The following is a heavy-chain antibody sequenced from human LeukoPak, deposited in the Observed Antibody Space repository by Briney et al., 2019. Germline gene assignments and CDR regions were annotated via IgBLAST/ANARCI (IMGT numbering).Heavy chain of an antibody. J-gene: IGHJ3*02. CDR1: GGTFSSYA. CDR3: ARDAAECGGDCSGTGHAFDI. V-gene: IGHV1-69*13. CDR2: IIPIFGTA. D-gene: IGHD2-21*02. Sequence: SVKVSCKASGGTFSSYAISWVRQAPGQGLEWMGGIIPIFGTANYAQKFQGRVTTTADESTSTAYMELSSLRSEDTAVYYCARDAAECGGDCSGTGHAFDIWGQGTKVTVSS.